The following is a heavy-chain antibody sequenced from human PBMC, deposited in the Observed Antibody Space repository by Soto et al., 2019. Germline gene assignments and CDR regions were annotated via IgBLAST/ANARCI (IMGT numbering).Heavy chain of an antibody. J-gene: IGHJ6*03. CDR3: ARPGHYYYYYMDV. CDR1: GFTFSSYS. Sequence: EVQLVESGGGLVKPGGSLRLSCAASGFTFSSYSMNWVRQAPGKGLEWVSSISSSSSYIYYADSVQGRFTISRDNAKNSLYLQMNSLRAEDTAVYYCARPGHYYYYYMDVWGKGTTVTVSS. V-gene: IGHV3-21*01. CDR2: ISSSSSYI.